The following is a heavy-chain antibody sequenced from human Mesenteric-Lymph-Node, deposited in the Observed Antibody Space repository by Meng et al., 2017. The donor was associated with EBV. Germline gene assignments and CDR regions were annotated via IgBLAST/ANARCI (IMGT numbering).Heavy chain of an antibody. CDR3: ARDHTSGWFDP. D-gene: IGHD6-19*01. Sequence: QVHVVGSGGGLVEPGGSLRLSCAASGFTFSDYYMSWIRQAPGKGLEWVSYISSSGSTKYYADSVKGRFTISRDNVKKSLFLQMNSLRAEDTAVYYCARDHTSGWFDPWGQGTLVTVSS. CDR1: GFTFSDYY. V-gene: IGHV3-11*01. CDR2: ISSSGSTK. J-gene: IGHJ5*02.